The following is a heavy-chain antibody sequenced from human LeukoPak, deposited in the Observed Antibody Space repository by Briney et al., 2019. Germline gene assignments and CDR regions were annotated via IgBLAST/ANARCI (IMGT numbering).Heavy chain of an antibody. D-gene: IGHD6-19*01. Sequence: PGRSLRLSCAASGFTFSSYAMYWVRQAPGKGLEWVSVISYDGSNKYYADSVKGRFTNSRDNSKHTLYLQRNSLRAEDTAVYYCARSVAGGHFDYWGQGTLVTVSS. CDR1: GFTFSSYA. J-gene: IGHJ4*02. CDR2: ISYDGSNK. V-gene: IGHV3-30-3*01. CDR3: ARSVAGGHFDY.